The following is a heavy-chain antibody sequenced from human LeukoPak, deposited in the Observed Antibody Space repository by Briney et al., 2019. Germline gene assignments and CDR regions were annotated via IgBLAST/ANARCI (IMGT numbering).Heavy chain of an antibody. J-gene: IGHJ5*02. V-gene: IGHV4-59*12. CDR2: IYYSGST. CDR3: ARSAHWFDP. CDR1: GGSISSYY. Sequence: SETLSLTCTVSGGSISSYYWSWIRQPPGKGLEWIGYIYYSGSTYYNPSLKSRVTISVDTSKNQFSLKLSSVTAADTAVYYCARSAHWFDPWGQGTLVTVSS.